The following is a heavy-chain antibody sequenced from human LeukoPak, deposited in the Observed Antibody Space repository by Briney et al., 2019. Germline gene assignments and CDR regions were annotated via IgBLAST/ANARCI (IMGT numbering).Heavy chain of an antibody. J-gene: IGHJ4*02. CDR3: ARDALYDSSGYGLTGDFDY. Sequence: GASVKVSCKASGYTFTGYYMHWVRQASGQGLEWMGWINPNSGGTNYAQKFQGRVTMTRDTSISTAHMELSRLRSDDTAVYYCARDALYDSSGYGLTGDFDYWGQGTLVTVSS. CDR1: GYTFTGYY. D-gene: IGHD3-22*01. V-gene: IGHV1-2*02. CDR2: INPNSGGT.